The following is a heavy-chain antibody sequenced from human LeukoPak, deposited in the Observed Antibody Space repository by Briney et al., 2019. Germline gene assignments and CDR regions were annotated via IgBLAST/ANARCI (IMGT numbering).Heavy chain of an antibody. V-gene: IGHV1-2*06. CDR2: INPNSGGT. Sequence: DSVKVSCKASGYTFTDYYMHWVRQAPGQGLEWMGRINPNSGGTKYAQKFQGRVTMTRDTSISTAYMELNRLTSDDTAVYYCAKCGDFIAASYNWFDPWGPGTLVTVSS. CDR3: AKCGDFIAASYNWFDP. D-gene: IGHD6-13*01. CDR1: GYTFTDYY. J-gene: IGHJ5*02.